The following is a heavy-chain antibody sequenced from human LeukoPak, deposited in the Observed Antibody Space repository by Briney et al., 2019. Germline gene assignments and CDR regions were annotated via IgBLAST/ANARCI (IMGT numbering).Heavy chain of an antibody. J-gene: IGHJ4*02. V-gene: IGHV3-23*01. Sequence: GGSLRLSCAASGFTFSSYAMSWVRQAPGKGLEWVSAISGSGGSTYYADSVKGRSTISRDNSKNTLYLQMNSLRAEDTAVYYCAKLRPGIAVAGTRNYFDYWGQGTLVTVSS. CDR3: AKLRPGIAVAGTRNYFDY. CDR2: ISGSGGST. CDR1: GFTFSSYA. D-gene: IGHD6-19*01.